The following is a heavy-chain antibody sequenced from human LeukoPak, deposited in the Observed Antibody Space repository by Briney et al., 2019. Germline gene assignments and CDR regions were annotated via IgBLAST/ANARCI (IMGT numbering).Heavy chain of an antibody. D-gene: IGHD6-13*01. J-gene: IGHJ4*02. V-gene: IGHV3-23*01. Sequence: PGGSLRLSCAASGFTFSSYVMTWVRHAPGKGLEWVSTISGSGGSTYYADSVKGRFTISRDNSKNTLYLQMNSLRAEDTAVYYCVGRGELYSSRRFDYWGQGTLVTVSS. CDR2: ISGSGGST. CDR1: GFTFSSYV. CDR3: VGRGELYSSRRFDY.